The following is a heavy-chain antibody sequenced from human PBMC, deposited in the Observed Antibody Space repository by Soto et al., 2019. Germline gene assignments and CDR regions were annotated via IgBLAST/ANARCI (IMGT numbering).Heavy chain of an antibody. CDR2: IIPFLDMT. V-gene: IGHV1-69*02. D-gene: IGHD2-2*02. J-gene: IGHJ5*02. CDR3: ASPVAEDVRYPWFDP. CDR1: GGSLSSYP. Sequence: QVLLVQSGAELKKPGSSLKVSCKASGGSLSSYPISWLRQAPGQGLEWIGRIIPFLDMTDYAQKFQGRGFFTADNFTTTFYLELSRLTSDDTAVYYCASPVAEDVRYPWFDPWGQGPLVNVSS.